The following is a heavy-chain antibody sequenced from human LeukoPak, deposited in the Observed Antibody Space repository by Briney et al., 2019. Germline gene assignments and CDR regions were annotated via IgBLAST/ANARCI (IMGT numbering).Heavy chain of an antibody. D-gene: IGHD6-19*01. V-gene: IGHV1-69*01. CDR2: IIPIFGTA. CDR3: AGLPHSSGWYRGYYFDY. Sequence: ASVTVSCKASGGTFSSYAISWVRQAPGQGLEWMGGIIPIFGTANYAQKFQGRVTITADESTSTAYMELSSLKSEDTAVYYCAGLPHSSGWYRGYYFDYWGQGTLVTVSS. J-gene: IGHJ4*02. CDR1: GGTFSSYA.